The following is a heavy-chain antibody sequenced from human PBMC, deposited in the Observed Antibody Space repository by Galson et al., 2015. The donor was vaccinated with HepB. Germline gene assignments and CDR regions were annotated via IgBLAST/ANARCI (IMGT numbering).Heavy chain of an antibody. CDR1: GFTVSSNY. J-gene: IGHJ4*02. CDR3: ARDDHGGPFDY. CDR2: ISSSSSTI. D-gene: IGHD4-23*01. Sequence: SLRLSCAASGFTVSSNYMTWVRQAPGKGLEWVSYISSSSSTIYYADSVKGRFTISRDNAKNSLYLQMNSLRAEDTAVYYCARDDHGGPFDYWGQGTLVTVSS. V-gene: IGHV3-48*01.